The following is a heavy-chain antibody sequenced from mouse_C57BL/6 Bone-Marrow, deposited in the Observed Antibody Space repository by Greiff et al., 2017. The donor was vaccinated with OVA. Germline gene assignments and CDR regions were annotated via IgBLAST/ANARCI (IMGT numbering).Heavy chain of an antibody. CDR1: GYTFTSYW. CDR3: ASTVVAPDV. V-gene: IGHV1-59*01. D-gene: IGHD1-1*01. CDR2: IDPSDSYT. J-gene: IGHJ1*03. Sequence: QVQLQQPGAELVRPGPSVKLSCKASGYTFTSYWMHWVKQRPGQGLEWIGVIDPSDSYTNYNQKFKGKATLTVDTASSTAYMQLSSLTSEDSAVYCCASTVVAPDVWGTGTTVTVSS.